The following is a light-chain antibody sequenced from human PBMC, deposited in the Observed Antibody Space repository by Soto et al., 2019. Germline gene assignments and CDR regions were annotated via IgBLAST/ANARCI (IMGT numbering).Light chain of an antibody. CDR3: KQSAISTRFT. CDR1: QRINNNY. J-gene: IGKJ2*01. V-gene: IGKV3-20*01. CDR2: GAS. Sequence: EIVLRQSPGTLSLSPGERATLSCGASQRINNNYLAWYQQKAGQAPRLLIYGASIRATGIPDRFSGSGSGADFTLTLSRLEPEDFAVYYGKQSAISTRFTSGQGTKVXIK.